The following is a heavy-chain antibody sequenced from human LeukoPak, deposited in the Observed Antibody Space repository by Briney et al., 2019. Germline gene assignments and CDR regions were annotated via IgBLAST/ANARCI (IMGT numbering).Heavy chain of an antibody. D-gene: IGHD6-19*01. Sequence: GGSLRLSCAASGFTVSTNYMSWVRQAPGKGLEWVSVIYSGGITYYADSVKGRFTISRDNSKNTLYLQMNSLRVEDTAVYYCARESPIAVADPDAFDIWGQGTMVTVSS. J-gene: IGHJ3*02. CDR2: IYSGGIT. CDR3: ARESPIAVADPDAFDI. CDR1: GFTVSTNY. V-gene: IGHV3-53*01.